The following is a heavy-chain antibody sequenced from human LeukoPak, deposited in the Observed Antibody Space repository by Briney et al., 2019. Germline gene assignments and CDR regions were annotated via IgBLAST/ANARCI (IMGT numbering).Heavy chain of an antibody. CDR2: IYSGGST. CDR3: ARGKTSQNIVTRKTYNWFDP. Sequence: GGSLRLSCAASGLTVSSKYMSWVRQAPGKGLEWASVIYSGGSTYYADSVKGRFTISRDNSKNTLYLQMNSLRAEDTAVYYCARGKTSQNIVTRKTYNWFDPWGQGTLVTVSS. CDR1: GLTVSSKY. J-gene: IGHJ5*02. V-gene: IGHV3-53*01. D-gene: IGHD2/OR15-2a*01.